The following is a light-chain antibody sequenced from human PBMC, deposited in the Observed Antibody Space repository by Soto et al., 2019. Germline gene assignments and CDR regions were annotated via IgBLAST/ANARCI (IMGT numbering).Light chain of an antibody. J-gene: IGKJ1*01. CDR1: QSITNR. V-gene: IGKV1-5*01. Sequence: DIQMTQSPSTLSASVGDRVTITCRASQSITNRLAWYQQKPGKAPKVLIYDASNLEYGVPSRFSGSGFGTEFILTISSLQPDDFATYWCQHYGGMWTLGQGTKVDIK. CDR3: QHYGGMWT. CDR2: DAS.